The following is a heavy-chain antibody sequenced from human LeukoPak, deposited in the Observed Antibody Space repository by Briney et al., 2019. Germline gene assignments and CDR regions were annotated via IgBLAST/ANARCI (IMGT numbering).Heavy chain of an antibody. V-gene: IGHV3-9*01. CDR3: AKLYGYSYGYIDF. D-gene: IGHD5-18*01. CDR2: ISWNSGDI. J-gene: IGHJ4*02. Sequence: PGRSLRLSCAASGFTFDDFALHWVRQAPGKGLEWVSGISWNSGDIGYADSVKGRFTNSRDNAKNSLYLQVNSLRAEDTALYYCAKLYGYSYGYIDFWGQGTLVTVSS. CDR1: GFTFDDFA.